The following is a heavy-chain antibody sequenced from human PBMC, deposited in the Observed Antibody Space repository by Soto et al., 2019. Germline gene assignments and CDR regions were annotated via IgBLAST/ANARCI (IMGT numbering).Heavy chain of an antibody. CDR1: GYTFTQYG. CDR2: ISAFNGNT. CDR3: ARVYGSGSYIVFDI. J-gene: IGHJ3*02. Sequence: QVQLVQSGAEGKKPGASVKVSCKASGYTFTQYGISWVRQAPGQGLAWMGWISAFNGNTTYVENFQDSVTMTTDTSTNTSYMDLRSLRSDYTAMYYCARVYGSGSYIVFDIWGQGTMVTVSS. V-gene: IGHV1-18*01. D-gene: IGHD3-10*01.